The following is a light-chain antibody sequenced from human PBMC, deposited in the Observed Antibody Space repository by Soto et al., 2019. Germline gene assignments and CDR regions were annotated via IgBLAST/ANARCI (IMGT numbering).Light chain of an antibody. V-gene: IGKV2-24*01. J-gene: IGKJ1*01. CDR3: VQDKQLPWT. Sequence: DIVMTQNPLSSPVTLGQPASISCRSSQSLVHGNGNTYLSWLQQRPGQPPRLLIHKISNRVSGVPDRFIGSGAGTELTLNTSRVETEDVGIYYGVQDKQLPWTFGQGT. CDR1: QSLVHGNGNTY. CDR2: KIS.